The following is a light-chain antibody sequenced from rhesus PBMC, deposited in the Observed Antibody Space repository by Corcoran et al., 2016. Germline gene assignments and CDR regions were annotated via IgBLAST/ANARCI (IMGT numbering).Light chain of an antibody. V-gene: IGLV2-13*02. CDR2: EVS. J-gene: IGLJ1*01. Sequence: QAALTQSPSVSGSPGQSVTISCTGTSSDIGGYNRVSWYQQHPGKAPKLLIYEVSKRPSGVSERFSGSKSGNTASLTISGLQAEYEADYYCSSYASSSAYYIFGAGTRLTVL. CDR1: SSDIGGYNR. CDR3: SSYASSSAYYI.